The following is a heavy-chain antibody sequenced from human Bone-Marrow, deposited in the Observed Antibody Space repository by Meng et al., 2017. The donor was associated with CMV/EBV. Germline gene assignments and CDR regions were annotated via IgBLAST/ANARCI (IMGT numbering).Heavy chain of an antibody. CDR1: GGTFSSYA. V-gene: IGHV1-69*10. CDR3: AREVDIGYYFDY. CDR2: IIPILGIA. Sequence: SVKVSCKASGGTFSSYAISWVRQAPGQGLGWMGGIIPILGIANYAQKFQGRVTITADKSTSTAYMELSSLRSEDTAVYYCAREVDIGYYFDYWGQGTLVTVSS. J-gene: IGHJ4*02. D-gene: IGHD5-12*01.